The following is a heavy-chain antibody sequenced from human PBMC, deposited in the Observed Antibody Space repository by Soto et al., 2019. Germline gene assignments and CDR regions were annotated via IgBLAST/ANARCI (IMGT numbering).Heavy chain of an antibody. CDR2: IDWDDDK. Sequence: SGPTLVNPAQTLTLTCTVSGFSLITSGMRVSCIREPPGKALEWLARIDWDDDKFYSTSLKTRLTISKDTSKNQVVLTMTNMDPVDTATYYCARALKYSSGWYYFDYWGQGTLVTVSS. D-gene: IGHD6-19*01. J-gene: IGHJ4*02. V-gene: IGHV2-70*04. CDR3: ARALKYSSGWYYFDY. CDR1: GFSLITSGMR.